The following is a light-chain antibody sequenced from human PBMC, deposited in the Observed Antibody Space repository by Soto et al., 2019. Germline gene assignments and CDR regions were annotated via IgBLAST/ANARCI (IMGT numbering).Light chain of an antibody. Sequence: QSALTQPASESGSPGQSITISCTGTSSDVGGYNYVSLYQQDPGKAPKVMIYDVSNRPSGVSHRFSASKSGNTASLTISGLKADDEADYYCSSYTSSSTYVFGTGTKLTVL. CDR1: SSDVGGYNY. CDR2: DVS. CDR3: SSYTSSSTYV. J-gene: IGLJ1*01. V-gene: IGLV2-14*01.